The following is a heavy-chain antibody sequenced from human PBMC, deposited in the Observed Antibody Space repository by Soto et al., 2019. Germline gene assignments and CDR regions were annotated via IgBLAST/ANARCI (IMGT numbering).Heavy chain of an antibody. J-gene: IGHJ4*02. CDR2: IYYSGST. CDR3: ARRWGRSFDY. D-gene: IGHD2-15*01. Sequence: QVQLQESGPRLVKPSETLSLTCTVSGGSISSYYWSWIRQPPGKGLGWIGYIYYSGSTNYNPSLKSRVTISVDTSKNQFSLKLSSVTAADTAVYYCARRWGRSFDYWGQGTLVTVSS. CDR1: GGSISSYY. V-gene: IGHV4-59*08.